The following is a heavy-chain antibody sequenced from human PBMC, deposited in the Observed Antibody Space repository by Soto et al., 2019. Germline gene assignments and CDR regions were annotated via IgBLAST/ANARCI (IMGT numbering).Heavy chain of an antibody. J-gene: IGHJ5*02. D-gene: IGHD4-17*01. CDR1: GFTFSSYE. Sequence: EVQLVESGGGLVQPGGSLRLSCAASGFTFSSYEMNWVRQAPGKGLEWVSYISSSGSTIYYADSVKGRFTISRDNAKNSLYLQMNSLRAEDTAVYYCARGPRKLTKILYGGNSGGWFDPWGQGTLVTVSS. V-gene: IGHV3-48*03. CDR2: ISSSGSTI. CDR3: ARGPRKLTKILYGGNSGGWFDP.